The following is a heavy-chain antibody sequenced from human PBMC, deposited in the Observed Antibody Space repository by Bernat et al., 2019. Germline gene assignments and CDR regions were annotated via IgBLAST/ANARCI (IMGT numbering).Heavy chain of an antibody. Sequence: EVQLVESGGGLVQPGGSLRLSCAASEFTFNSCWMSWVRQAPGKGLEWVANIKQDGSQNYYVDSVRGRFTISRDNARKSLYLQMNSLRTEDTAMYYCASQGYNGTAYRPLHYWGQGTLVTVSS. CDR1: EFTFNSCW. J-gene: IGHJ4*02. CDR3: ASQGYNGTAYRPLHY. V-gene: IGHV3-7*03. CDR2: IKQDGSQN. D-gene: IGHD2/OR15-2a*01.